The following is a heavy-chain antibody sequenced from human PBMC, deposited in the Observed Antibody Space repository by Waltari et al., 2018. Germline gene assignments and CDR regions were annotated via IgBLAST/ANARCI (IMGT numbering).Heavy chain of an antibody. Sequence: QVQLHQWGAGLLKPSDTLSLTCAVYGGSFSGYYWSWLLQPPGKGLEWLGEINHRGSTNYNPSRKGGVTISVDTSKNQFSLKLSSVTAADTAVYYCAREPVIAAATPHYGMDVWGQGTTVTGSS. CDR1: GGSFSGYY. J-gene: IGHJ6*02. CDR3: AREPVIAAATPHYGMDV. D-gene: IGHD6-13*01. CDR2: INHRGST. V-gene: IGHV4-34*01.